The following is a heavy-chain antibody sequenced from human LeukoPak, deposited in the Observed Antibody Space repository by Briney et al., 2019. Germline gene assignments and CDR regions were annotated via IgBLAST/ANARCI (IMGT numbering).Heavy chain of an antibody. CDR1: GFTVSNNY. CDR2: IYSNGDT. CDR3: AREAPYYMVV. V-gene: IGHV3-53*01. Sequence: GGSLRLSCSASGFTVSNNYMTWVRQAPGKGLEWVSTIYSNGDTYYPDSVRGRFTISRDNSQNTLYLQMSSLRAGDTAVYYCAREAPYYMVVWGKGTTVTVSS. J-gene: IGHJ6*03.